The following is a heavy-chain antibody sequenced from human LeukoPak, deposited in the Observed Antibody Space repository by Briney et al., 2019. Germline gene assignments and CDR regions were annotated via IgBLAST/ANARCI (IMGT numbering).Heavy chain of an antibody. V-gene: IGHV5-51*01. J-gene: IGHJ4*02. D-gene: IGHD3-10*01. CDR3: ARSLGSGTYYNPLDY. CDR2: IYPGDSDT. Sequence: GESLKISCKGFGYSFTSYWIGWVRQMPGKGLEWMGIIYPGDSDTRYSPSFQGQVTISADKSISTAYLQWSSLKASDTAMYYCARSLGSGTYYNPLDYWGQGTLVTVSS. CDR1: GYSFTSYW.